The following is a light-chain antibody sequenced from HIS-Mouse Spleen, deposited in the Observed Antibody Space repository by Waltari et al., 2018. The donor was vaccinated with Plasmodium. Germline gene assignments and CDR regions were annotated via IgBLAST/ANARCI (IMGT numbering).Light chain of an antibody. CDR2: KDS. CDR3: YSAADNNRV. J-gene: IGLJ3*02. CDR1: VLAKHY. V-gene: IGLV3-27*01. Sequence: SYELTQPSSVSVSPGQTARIHCSGDVLAKHYARWFQQKPGQAPVLVIYKDSERPSGIPERFSGSSSGTTVTLTISGAQVEDEADYYCYSAADNNRVFGGGTKLTVL.